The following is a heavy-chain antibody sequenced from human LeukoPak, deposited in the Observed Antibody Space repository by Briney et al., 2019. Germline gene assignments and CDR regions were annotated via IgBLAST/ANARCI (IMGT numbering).Heavy chain of an antibody. D-gene: IGHD3-9*01. J-gene: IGHJ4*02. Sequence: SVKVSCKASGGTFSSYAISWVRQAPGQGLEWMGRIIPILDIANYAQKFQGRVTITADKSTSTAYMELSSLRSEDTAVYYCAKAEGYDILTGLDYWGQGTLVTASS. CDR3: AKAEGYDILTGLDY. V-gene: IGHV1-69*04. CDR1: GGTFSSYA. CDR2: IIPILDIA.